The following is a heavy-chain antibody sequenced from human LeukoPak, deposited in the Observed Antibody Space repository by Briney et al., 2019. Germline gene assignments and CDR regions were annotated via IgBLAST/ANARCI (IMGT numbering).Heavy chain of an antibody. Sequence: GGSLRLSCAASGFTFTNAWMTWVRQAPGKGLEWVGRIKSKTDGGTAEYAATVKGRFTISRDDSKNTLSLQMNSLKTEDTAAYFCSTDASYSGSGGFDAFDIWGQGTMVTVSS. V-gene: IGHV3-15*01. J-gene: IGHJ3*02. CDR2: IKSKTDGGTA. CDR1: GFTFTNAW. D-gene: IGHD3-10*01. CDR3: STDASYSGSGGFDAFDI.